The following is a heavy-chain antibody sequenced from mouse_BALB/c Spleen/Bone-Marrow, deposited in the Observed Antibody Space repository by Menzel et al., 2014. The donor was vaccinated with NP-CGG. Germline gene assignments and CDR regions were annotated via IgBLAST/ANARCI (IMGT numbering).Heavy chain of an antibody. CDR1: ELTYSSYG. Sequence: EVMLVESGGDLVKPGGSLKLSCAASELTYSSYGMSWVRQTPDKKLEWVATISGGDAYTYYPDSVKGRFTISRDSAKNILYLQMSSLKSEDTAMYYCGRGDGSMDYWCQGTSVTVSS. D-gene: IGHD3-3*01. J-gene: IGHJ4*01. V-gene: IGHV5-6*02. CDR3: GRGDGSMDY. CDR2: ISGGDAYT.